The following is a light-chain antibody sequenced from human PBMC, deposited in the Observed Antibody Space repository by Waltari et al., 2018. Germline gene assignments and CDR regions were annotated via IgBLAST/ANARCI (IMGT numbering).Light chain of an antibody. CDR1: TSNIGTNT. CDR3: ATWDDSLSGRV. CDR2: ANY. V-gene: IGLV1-44*01. Sequence: QSVLTQPPSTSGTPGQGVTISCSGSTSNIGTNTVTWYQLLPGTAPKTVIFANYHRPSGVPDRFSASKSGTSASLVISGLQSEDEADYFCATWDDSLSGRVFGGGTKVTVL. J-gene: IGLJ3*02.